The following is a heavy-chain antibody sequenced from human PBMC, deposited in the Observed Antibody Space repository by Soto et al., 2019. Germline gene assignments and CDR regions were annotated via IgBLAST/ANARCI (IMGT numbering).Heavy chain of an antibody. CDR2: IIPIFGTA. Sequence: SSVKVSCKASGGTFSSYAISWVRQAPGQGLEWMGGIIPIFGTANYAQKFQGRVTITADESTSTAYMELSSLRSEETAVYYCARALRISVVPATQHGMDVWGQGTTVTVSS. V-gene: IGHV1-69*13. J-gene: IGHJ6*02. CDR3: ARALRISVVPATQHGMDV. CDR1: GGTFSSYA. D-gene: IGHD2-2*01.